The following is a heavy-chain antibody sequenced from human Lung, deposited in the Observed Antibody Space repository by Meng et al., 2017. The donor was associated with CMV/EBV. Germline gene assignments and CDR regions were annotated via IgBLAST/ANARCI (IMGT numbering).Heavy chain of an antibody. CDR3: ASYTQAWYNSGS. V-gene: IGHV3-30*02. CDR2: IRYDGNNK. Sequence: SCAASGFTFSIYGMHWVRQAPGKGLEWVAFIRYDGNNKYYRDSVKGRFTISRDNSKNTLYLQMNRLRPDDTAVYYCASYTQAWYNSGSWGQGTXVTCAS. D-gene: IGHD6-19*01. CDR1: GFTFSIYG. J-gene: IGHJ4*02.